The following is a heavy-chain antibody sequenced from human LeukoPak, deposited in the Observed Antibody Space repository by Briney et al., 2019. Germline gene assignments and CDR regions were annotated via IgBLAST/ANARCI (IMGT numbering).Heavy chain of an antibody. J-gene: IGHJ4*02. CDR1: EFTFDSYA. V-gene: IGHV3-23*01. CDR2: ISGSGANT. D-gene: IGHD6-19*01. Sequence: PGGSLRLSCAASEFTFDSYAMNWVRQAPGKGLEWVSAISGSGANTYYANSVKGRFTIPRDNSKSTLFLQMDSLRAEDTAIYYCAKTSVSSGWPELFDFWGPGTLVTVSS. CDR3: AKTSVSSGWPELFDF.